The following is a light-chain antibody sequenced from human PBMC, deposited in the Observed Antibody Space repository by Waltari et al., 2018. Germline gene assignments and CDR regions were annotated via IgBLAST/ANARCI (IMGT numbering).Light chain of an antibody. CDR1: SGDVGSY. Sequence: QSALTQPPSASGSPGQSVTISCTATSGDVGSYVSWYQQHPGRAPKVLIFEVTKRPSGVPHRFSASGSANTASLTVSGLQAEDEADYYCSTYAGNDKLVFGGGTKLTVL. CDR2: EVT. CDR3: STYAGNDKLV. V-gene: IGLV2-8*01. J-gene: IGLJ3*02.